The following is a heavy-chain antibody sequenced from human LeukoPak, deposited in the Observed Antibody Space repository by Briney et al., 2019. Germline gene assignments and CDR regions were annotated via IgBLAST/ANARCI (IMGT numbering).Heavy chain of an antibody. Sequence: GGSLRLSCAASGFTFSSYSMNWVRQAPGKGLEWVSYISSSSSTIYYADSVKGRFTISRDNAKNSLCLQMNSLRAEDTAVYYCAREGYDYVWGSYRRFDYWGQGTLVTVSS. CDR3: AREGYDYVWGSYRRFDY. D-gene: IGHD3-16*02. J-gene: IGHJ4*02. CDR2: ISSSSSTI. V-gene: IGHV3-48*01. CDR1: GFTFSSYS.